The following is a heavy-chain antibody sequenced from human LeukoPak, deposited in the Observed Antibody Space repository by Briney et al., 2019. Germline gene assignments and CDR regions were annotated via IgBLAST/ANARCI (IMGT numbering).Heavy chain of an antibody. CDR3: ARAPSVLRYCGGGSCFSRGPYYFAY. Sequence: SETLSLTCAVYGGSFSGYYWSWIRQPPGKGLEWIGEINHSGSTNYNPSLKSRVTTSVDTSKNQFSLKLSSVTAADTAVYYFARAPSVLRYCGGGSCFSRGPYYFAYGGQGTLFTVS. J-gene: IGHJ4*02. V-gene: IGHV4-34*01. CDR2: INHSGST. D-gene: IGHD2-15*01. CDR1: GGSFSGYY.